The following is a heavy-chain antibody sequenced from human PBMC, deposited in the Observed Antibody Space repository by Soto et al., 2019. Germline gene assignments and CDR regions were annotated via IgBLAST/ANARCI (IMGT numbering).Heavy chain of an antibody. CDR3: ARDRVESGYPEYFQH. D-gene: IGHD3-22*01. J-gene: IGHJ1*01. Sequence: GGSLRLSCAASGFTFSSYSMNWVRQAPGKGLEWVSYISSSSSTIYYADSVKGRFTISRDNAKNSLYLQMNSLRAEDTAVYYCARDRVESGYPEYFQHWGQGTLVTVSS. CDR1: GFTFSSYS. V-gene: IGHV3-48*01. CDR2: ISSSSSTI.